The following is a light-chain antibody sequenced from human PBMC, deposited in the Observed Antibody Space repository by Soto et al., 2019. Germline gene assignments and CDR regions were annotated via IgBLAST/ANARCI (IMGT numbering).Light chain of an antibody. V-gene: IGKV3-15*01. CDR3: QHYSTWLWT. CDR1: QRGSSK. CDR2: GAS. J-gene: IGKJ1*01. Sequence: EIVMTQSPATLSVSPGERATLSCRASQRGSSKLAWYQQKPGQGPRLLIYGASTRATGIPARFSGSGSGTEFALTISSRQSEDFAVYYCQHYSTWLWTFGQGTKVEIK.